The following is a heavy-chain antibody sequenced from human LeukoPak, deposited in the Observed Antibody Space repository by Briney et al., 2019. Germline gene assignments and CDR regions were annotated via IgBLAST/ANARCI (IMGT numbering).Heavy chain of an antibody. CDR3: AASWSSSWYQNWFDP. V-gene: IGHV3-23*01. D-gene: IGHD6-13*01. Sequence: GGSLRLSCAASGFTFSSYAMAWVRQATGKGLEWVSAIRGSGDSTYYADSVKGRFTISRDNSKNTLYLQMNSLRAEDTAVYYCAASWSSSWYQNWFDPWGQGTLVTVS. CDR1: GFTFSSYA. J-gene: IGHJ5*02. CDR2: IRGSGDST.